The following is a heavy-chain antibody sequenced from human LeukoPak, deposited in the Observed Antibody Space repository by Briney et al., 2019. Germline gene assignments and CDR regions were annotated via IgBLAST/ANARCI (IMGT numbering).Heavy chain of an antibody. CDR3: ARGDYGDYVHQDYYYYYYMDV. Sequence: GGSLRLSCAASGFTFYNFALSWVRQAPGQGLEWMSSISSSSNYIYYADSVKGRFTISRDNAKNSLNLQMNSLRAEDTAVYYCARGDYGDYVHQDYYYYYYMDVWGKGTTVTVSS. V-gene: IGHV3-21*04. CDR2: ISSSSNYI. J-gene: IGHJ6*03. CDR1: GFTFYNFA. D-gene: IGHD4-17*01.